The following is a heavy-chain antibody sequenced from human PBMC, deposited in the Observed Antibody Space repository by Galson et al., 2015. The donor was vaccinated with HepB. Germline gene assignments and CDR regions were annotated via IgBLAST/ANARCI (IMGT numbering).Heavy chain of an antibody. V-gene: IGHV3-23*01. CDR2: ISGSGGST. CDR1: GFTFSSYA. Sequence: SLRLSCAASGFTFSSYAMSWVRQAPGKGLEWVSAISGSGGSTYYADSVKGRFTISRDNSKNTLYLQMNSLRAEDTAVYYCAGRDRGNYYGSGSSHYWGQGTLVTVSS. D-gene: IGHD3-10*01. CDR3: AGRDRGNYYGSGSSHY. J-gene: IGHJ4*02.